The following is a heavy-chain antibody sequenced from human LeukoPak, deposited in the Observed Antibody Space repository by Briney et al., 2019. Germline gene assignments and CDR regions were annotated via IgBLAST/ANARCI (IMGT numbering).Heavy chain of an antibody. CDR1: GGSIRSYY. V-gene: IGHV4-4*07. CDR3: ARCYYDSSGYYFSG. J-gene: IGHJ1*01. Sequence: SETLSPTCTVSGGSIRSYYWSWIRQPAGKELEWIGRIYGSGTTNYNPSLRSRVTMSVDTSKNPFSLKLSSVTAAATAVYYCARCYYDSSGYYFSGWGQGTLVTVSS. CDR2: IYGSGTT. D-gene: IGHD3-22*01.